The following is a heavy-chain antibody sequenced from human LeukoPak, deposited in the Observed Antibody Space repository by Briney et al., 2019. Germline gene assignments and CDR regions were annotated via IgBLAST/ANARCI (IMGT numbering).Heavy chain of an antibody. V-gene: IGHV1-2*02. CDR3: ARSADYSNQHNDY. Sequence: ASVKVSCKASGYTFTGYYMHWVRQAPGQGLEWMGWIDPNSGGANYAQKFQGRVTMTRDTSISTGYMELSSLRSDDTAVYYCARSADYSNQHNDYWGQGTLVTVSS. J-gene: IGHJ4*02. D-gene: IGHD4-11*01. CDR1: GYTFTGYY. CDR2: IDPNSGGA.